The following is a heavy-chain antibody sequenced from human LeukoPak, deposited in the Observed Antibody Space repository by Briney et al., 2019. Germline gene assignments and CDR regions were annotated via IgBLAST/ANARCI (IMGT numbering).Heavy chain of an antibody. D-gene: IGHD6-13*01. Sequence: SVKVSCKASGGTFSSYAISWVRQAPGQGLEWMGGIIPIFGTANYAQKFQGRVTITADESTSTAYMELSSLRSEDTAVYYCARDRVIRIAAVGNAFDIWGQGTMVTVSS. CDR3: ARDRVIRIAAVGNAFDI. CDR1: GGTFSSYA. V-gene: IGHV1-69*13. J-gene: IGHJ3*02. CDR2: IIPIFGTA.